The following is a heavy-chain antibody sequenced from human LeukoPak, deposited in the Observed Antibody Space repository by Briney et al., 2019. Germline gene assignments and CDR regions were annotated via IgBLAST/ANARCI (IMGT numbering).Heavy chain of an antibody. CDR1: GYIFTSYD. V-gene: IGHV1-8*03. CDR3: ARGEAGITIFGVVIGGNWFDP. J-gene: IGHJ5*02. CDR2: MNPNSGNT. D-gene: IGHD3-3*01. Sequence: ASVKVSCKASGYIFTSYDINWVRQATGQGLEWMGWMNPNSGNTGYAQKFQGRVTITRNTSISTAYMELSSLRSEDTAVYYCARGEAGITIFGVVIGGNWFDPWGQGTLVTVSS.